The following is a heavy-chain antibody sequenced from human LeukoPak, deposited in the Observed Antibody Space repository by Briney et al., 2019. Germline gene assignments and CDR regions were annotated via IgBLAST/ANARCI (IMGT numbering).Heavy chain of an antibody. J-gene: IGHJ3*02. Sequence: SGGSRRLSCAASGFTFSNFAMAWVRQVPEKGLEWVSFIRGGGAGAHYADSVRGRFTISRDNSKNTLYLEMNSLRADDTAVYYCAKASYSYGNDAFDIWGQGTKVTVSS. CDR1: GFTFSNFA. CDR2: IRGGGAGA. CDR3: AKASYSYGNDAFDI. V-gene: IGHV3-23*01. D-gene: IGHD3-16*02.